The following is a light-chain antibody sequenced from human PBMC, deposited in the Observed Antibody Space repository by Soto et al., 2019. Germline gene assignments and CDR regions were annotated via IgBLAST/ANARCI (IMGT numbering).Light chain of an antibody. CDR2: GNI. Sequence: QSVLTQPPSVSGATGQRVTISCTGSSSNIGAGYDVHWYQQRPGTAPKLLIFGNINRPSGVPDRFSGSKSGTSASLAITGLQAEDEGDYYCQSYDSTLSARYAFGNRTKVTVL. J-gene: IGLJ1*01. CDR1: SSNIGAGYD. CDR3: QSYDSTLSARYA. V-gene: IGLV1-40*01.